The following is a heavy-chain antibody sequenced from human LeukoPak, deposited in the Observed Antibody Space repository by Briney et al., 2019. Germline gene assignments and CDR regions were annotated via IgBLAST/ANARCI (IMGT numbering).Heavy chain of an antibody. CDR3: AKDSLADIDY. V-gene: IGHV3-30*02. Sequence: PGGSLRLSCAASGFIFSTYGMYWVRQAPGKGLEWVAFIRHDGSIKNYAGSVKGRSTISRDNSKNTLYLQINSLRAEDTAVYYCAKDSLADIDYWGQGTLVTVSS. CDR1: GFIFSTYG. D-gene: IGHD3-16*01. J-gene: IGHJ4*02. CDR2: IRHDGSIK.